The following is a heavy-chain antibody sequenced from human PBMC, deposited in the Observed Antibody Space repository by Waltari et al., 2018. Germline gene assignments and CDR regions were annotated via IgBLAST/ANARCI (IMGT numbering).Heavy chain of an antibody. J-gene: IGHJ6*03. Sequence: QVQLVESGGGVVQPGRSLRLSCAASGFTFSSYAMHWVRQAPGKGLEWVAVISYDGSNKYYADSVKGRFTISRDNSKNTLYLQMNSLRAEDTAVYYCARAAHWNPMKCYMDVWGKGTTVTVSS. CDR3: ARAAHWNPMKCYMDV. V-gene: IGHV3-30-3*01. CDR1: GFTFSSYA. D-gene: IGHD1-1*01. CDR2: ISYDGSNK.